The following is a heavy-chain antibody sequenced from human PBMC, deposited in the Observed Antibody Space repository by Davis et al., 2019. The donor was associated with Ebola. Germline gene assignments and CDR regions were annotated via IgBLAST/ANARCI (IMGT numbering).Heavy chain of an antibody. CDR1: GFTVSSNY. CDR2: IYSGGST. CDR3: VKDQGKDIVVVPAAD. V-gene: IGHV3-53*01. J-gene: IGHJ4*02. Sequence: GESLKISCAASGFTVSSNYMSWVRQAPGKGLEWVSVIYSGGSTSYADSVKGRFTISRDNAKNSLYLQMNSLRDEDTAVYYCVKDQGKDIVVVPAADWGQGTLVTVSS. D-gene: IGHD2-2*01.